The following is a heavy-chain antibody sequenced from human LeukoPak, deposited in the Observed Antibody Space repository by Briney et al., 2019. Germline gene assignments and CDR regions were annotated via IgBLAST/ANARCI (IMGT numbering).Heavy chain of an antibody. CDR2: IYYSGIT. D-gene: IGHD3-22*01. J-gene: IGHJ4*02. CDR3: ARDSGKSVYYYDSSGYYGFDY. Sequence: SQTLSLXCTVSGGSISSGDYYWSWIRQPPGKGLEWIGYIYYSGITNYNPSLKSRVTISVDTSKNQFSLKLSSVTAADTAVYYCARDSGKSVYYYDSSGYYGFDYWGQGTLVTVSS. V-gene: IGHV4-61*08. CDR1: GGSISSGDYY.